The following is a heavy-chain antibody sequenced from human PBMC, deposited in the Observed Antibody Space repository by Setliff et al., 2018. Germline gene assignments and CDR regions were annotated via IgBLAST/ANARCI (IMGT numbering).Heavy chain of an antibody. CDR1: GYTFTNHY. J-gene: IGHJ4*02. Sequence: ASVKVSCKASGYTFTNHYMHWVRQAPGQGLEWMGMINPGGGSTTYAQKFQGRVTMTRDTSTSTVYLELSSLRSEDTAVYYCAREFPYVDTWAYYFDYWGQGTLVTVSS. D-gene: IGHD5-18*01. CDR3: AREFPYVDTWAYYFDY. CDR2: INPGGGST. V-gene: IGHV1-46*01.